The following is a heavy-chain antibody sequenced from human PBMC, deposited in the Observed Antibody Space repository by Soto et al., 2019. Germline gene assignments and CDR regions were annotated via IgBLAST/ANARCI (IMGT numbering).Heavy chain of an antibody. CDR1: GFSFSSYD. Sequence: PGGSLRRSCVASGFSFSSYDMSWVRQAPGKGLEWVSFIIGNSGTTYYADSVNGRFTISRDNSKNTLYLQMSRLGAEDTAAYYCAKGSTYSFYFDHWGQGTLVTVSS. J-gene: IGHJ4*01. CDR2: IIGNSGTT. V-gene: IGHV3-23*01. CDR3: AKGSTYSFYFDH. D-gene: IGHD5-18*01.